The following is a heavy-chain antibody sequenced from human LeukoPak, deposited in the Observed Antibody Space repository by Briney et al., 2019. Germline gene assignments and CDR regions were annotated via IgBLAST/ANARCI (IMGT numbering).Heavy chain of an antibody. V-gene: IGHV4-34*01. Sequence: SETLSLTCAVYGGSFSGYYWSWIRQPPGKGLEWMGEINHSGSTNYNPSLKSRVTISVDTSKNQFSLRLSSVTAADTAVYYCARVLEGSSGQHWYFDLWGRGTLVTVSS. CDR3: ARVLEGSSGQHWYFDL. CDR2: INHSGST. J-gene: IGHJ2*01. CDR1: GGSFSGYY. D-gene: IGHD6-19*01.